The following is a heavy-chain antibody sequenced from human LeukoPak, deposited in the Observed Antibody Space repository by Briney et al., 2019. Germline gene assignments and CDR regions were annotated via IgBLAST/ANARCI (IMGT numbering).Heavy chain of an antibody. Sequence: GGSLRLSCAASGFTFSHYTIYWVRQAPGKGLEWVSGMSSSGNTTYYADSVKGRFTMSRDNSKNTPYLQMNSLRAEDTAVYYCAKGISGSFDYWGQGTLVTVSS. CDR1: GFTFSHYT. V-gene: IGHV3-23*01. CDR2: MSSSGNTT. CDR3: AKGISGSFDY. J-gene: IGHJ4*02. D-gene: IGHD6-19*01.